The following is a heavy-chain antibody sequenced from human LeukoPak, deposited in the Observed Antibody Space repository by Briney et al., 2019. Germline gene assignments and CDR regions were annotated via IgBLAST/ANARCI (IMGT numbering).Heavy chain of an antibody. CDR2: INPGDSDT. CDR1: GYSFTSYW. J-gene: IGHJ5*02. CDR3: ARLADIVVIPAAIWGFNWFDP. D-gene: IGHD2-2*02. V-gene: IGHV5-51*01. Sequence: GESLKISCKGSGYSFTSYWIGWVRQMPGKGLEWMGIINPGDSDTRYSPSFQGQVTFSADKSISTAYLQWTSLKASDTAICYCARLADIVVIPAAIWGFNWFDPWGQGTLVTVSS.